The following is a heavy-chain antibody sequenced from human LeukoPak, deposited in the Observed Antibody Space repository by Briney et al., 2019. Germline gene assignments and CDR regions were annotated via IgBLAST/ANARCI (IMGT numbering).Heavy chain of an antibody. V-gene: IGHV3-23*01. J-gene: IGHJ5*02. D-gene: IGHD2-2*01. CDR2: ISGSGGST. CDR1: GFTFSSYA. Sequence: PGGSLRLSCAASGFTFSSYAMSWVRQAPGKGLEWVSVISGSGGSTYHADSVKGRFTISRDNSKNTLYLQMNSLRAEDTAVYYCAKDGVPAASPGGWFDPWGQGTLVTVSS. CDR3: AKDGVPAASPGGWFDP.